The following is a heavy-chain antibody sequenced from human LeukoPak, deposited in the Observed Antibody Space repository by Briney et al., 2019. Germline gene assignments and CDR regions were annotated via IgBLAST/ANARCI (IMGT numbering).Heavy chain of an antibody. CDR1: GGSFSNYY. Sequence: SSETLSLTCAVYGGSFSNYYWTWIRLTPGRGLEWIGEISHTGDIVNYKPSLRSRVTISVDSPKKQFSLKLTSVTAADTGVYYCARVPDITARPCDTWGPGTLVTVSS. D-gene: IGHD1-1*01. CDR3: ARVPDITARPCDT. V-gene: IGHV4-34*01. CDR2: ISHTGDIV. J-gene: IGHJ5*02.